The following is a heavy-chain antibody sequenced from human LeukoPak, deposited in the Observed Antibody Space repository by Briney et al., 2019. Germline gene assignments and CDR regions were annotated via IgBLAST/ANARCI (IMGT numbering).Heavy chain of an antibody. D-gene: IGHD6-13*01. CDR2: IYYSGST. Sequence: SETLSLTCTVSGGSISSYYWSWIRLPPGKGLEWIGYIYYSGSTNYNPSLKSRVTISVDTSKNQFSLKLSSVTAADTAVYYCARERGYSSSWSYYFDYWGQGTLVTVSS. J-gene: IGHJ4*02. V-gene: IGHV4-59*01. CDR3: ARERGYSSSWSYYFDY. CDR1: GGSISSYY.